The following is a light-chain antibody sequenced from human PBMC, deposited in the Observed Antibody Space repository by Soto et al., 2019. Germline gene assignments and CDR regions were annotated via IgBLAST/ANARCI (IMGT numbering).Light chain of an antibody. CDR2: GAS. J-gene: IGKJ4*01. Sequence: EIVLTQSPGTLSLSPGERATLSCRASQSVTSSSLAWYQQKPGQAPRLLVYGASRSATGIPDRFSGSGSGTDFTLTISILEPQDFAMYYCHQYGSSPLTFGGGTKVEIK. CDR1: QSVTSSS. CDR3: HQYGSSPLT. V-gene: IGKV3-20*01.